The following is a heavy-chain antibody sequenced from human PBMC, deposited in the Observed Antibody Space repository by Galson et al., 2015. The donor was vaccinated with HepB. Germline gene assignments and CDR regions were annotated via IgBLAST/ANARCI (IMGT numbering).Heavy chain of an antibody. V-gene: IGHV1-3*01. Sequence: SVKVSCKASGYTFTSYAMHWVRQAPGQRLEWMGWINAGNGNTKYSQKFQGRVTITRDTSASTAYMELSSLLSEDTAVYYCASSILTGYYRVSYYFAYWGQGTLVTVSS. CDR2: INAGNGNT. J-gene: IGHJ4*02. CDR3: ASSILTGYYRVSYYFAY. CDR1: GYTFTSYA. D-gene: IGHD3-9*01.